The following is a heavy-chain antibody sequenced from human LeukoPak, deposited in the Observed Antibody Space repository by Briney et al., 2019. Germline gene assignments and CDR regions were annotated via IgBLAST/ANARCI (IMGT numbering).Heavy chain of an antibody. CDR1: GGSLSGTDW. CDR3: ARKRRDITGYYYLDY. Sequence: IPSGTLSLTRAVSGGSLSGTDWWSWVRPTPGRGLEWIGGIFHTGSTNYNPSLESRVIISVDKSKNQFSLRLNSVTAADTAVYYCARKRRDITGYYYLDYWGQGTLVTVSS. CDR2: IFHTGST. J-gene: IGHJ4*02. V-gene: IGHV4-4*02. D-gene: IGHD3-22*01.